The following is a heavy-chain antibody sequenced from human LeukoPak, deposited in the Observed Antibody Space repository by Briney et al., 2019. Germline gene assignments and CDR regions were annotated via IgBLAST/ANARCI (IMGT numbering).Heavy chain of an antibody. D-gene: IGHD6-19*01. CDR1: GYTFTSYG. CDR2: ISAYNGNT. CDR3: AREAGTGWDYEAFDI. Sequence: GASVKVSCKASGYTFTSYGISWVRQAPGQGLEWMGWISAYNGNTNYAQKLQGRVTMTTDTSTSTAYMELRSLRFDDTAIYYCAREAGTGWDYEAFDIWGQGTRVTVSS. J-gene: IGHJ3*02. V-gene: IGHV1-18*01.